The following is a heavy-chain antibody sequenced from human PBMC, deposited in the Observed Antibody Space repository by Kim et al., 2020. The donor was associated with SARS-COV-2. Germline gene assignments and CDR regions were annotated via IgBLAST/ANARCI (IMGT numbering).Heavy chain of an antibody. V-gene: IGHV1-69*13. D-gene: IGHD3-22*01. CDR1: GGTFSSYA. J-gene: IGHJ4*02. Sequence: SVKVSCKASGGTFSSYAISWVRQAPGQGLEWMGGIIPIFGTANYAQKFQGRVTITADESTSTAYMELSSLRSEDTAVYYCARVYYDSSGYWIFDYWGQGTLVTVSS. CDR3: ARVYYDSSGYWIFDY. CDR2: IIPIFGTA.